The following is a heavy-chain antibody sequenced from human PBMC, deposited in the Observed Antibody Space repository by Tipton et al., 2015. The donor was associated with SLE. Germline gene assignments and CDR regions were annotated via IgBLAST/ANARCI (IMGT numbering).Heavy chain of an antibody. V-gene: IGHV4-39*01. J-gene: IGHJ4*02. Sequence: GLVKPSETLSLTCTVSGGSISSPGYYWGWIRQPPGKGLEWTGSSYYTGGSYYNPSLKSRITIYVDTSRNQLPLELTSVTAADTAVYYCARRGRYSGYDGNYWSQGTLVTVPS. D-gene: IGHD5-12*01. CDR3: ARRGRYSGYDGNY. CDR2: SYYTGGS. CDR1: GGSISSPGYY.